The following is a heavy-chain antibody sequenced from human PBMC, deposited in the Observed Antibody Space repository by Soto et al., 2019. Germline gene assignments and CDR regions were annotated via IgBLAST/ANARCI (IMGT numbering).Heavy chain of an antibody. D-gene: IGHD3-16*01. CDR1: GYSFTSYW. CDR3: AGSLGGDDY. CDR2: IDPSDSYT. Sequence: GESLKISCKASGYSFTSYWIGWVRQMPGKGLEWMGRIDPSDSYTNYSPSFQGHVTISADKSISTAYLQWSSLKASDTAMYYCAGSLGGDDYWGQGTLVTVSS. V-gene: IGHV5-10-1*01. J-gene: IGHJ4*02.